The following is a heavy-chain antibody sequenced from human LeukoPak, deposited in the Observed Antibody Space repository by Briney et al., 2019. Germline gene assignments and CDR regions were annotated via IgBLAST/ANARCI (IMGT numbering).Heavy chain of an antibody. J-gene: IGHJ4*02. V-gene: IGHV3-21*01. Sequence: GGSLRLSCTASGFTFSSYSMNWVRQAPGKGLEWVSSISSSSTYIYYADSVKGRFTISRDNAKNSLYLQMNSLRAEDTAVYYCARATLQYYFDYWGQGTLVTVSS. CDR2: ISSSSTYI. CDR3: ARATLQYYFDY. D-gene: IGHD4-11*01. CDR1: GFTFSSYS.